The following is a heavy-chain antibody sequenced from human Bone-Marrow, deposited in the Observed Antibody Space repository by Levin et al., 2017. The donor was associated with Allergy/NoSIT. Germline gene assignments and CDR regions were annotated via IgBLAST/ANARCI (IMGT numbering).Heavy chain of an antibody. Sequence: ASVKVSCAASGFTFSSYAMSWVRQAPGKGLEWVSAISGSGGSTYYADSVKGRFTISRDNSKNTLYLQMNSLRAEDTAVYYCAKVEMATILGFDYWGQGTLVTVSS. CDR3: AKVEMATILGFDY. V-gene: IGHV3-23*01. CDR2: ISGSGGST. CDR1: GFTFSSYA. D-gene: IGHD5-24*01. J-gene: IGHJ4*02.